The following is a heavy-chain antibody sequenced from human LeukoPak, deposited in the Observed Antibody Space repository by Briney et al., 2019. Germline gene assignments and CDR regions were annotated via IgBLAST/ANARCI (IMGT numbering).Heavy chain of an antibody. Sequence: VKPSETLSLTCTGSGGSISSYYWSWIRQPPGKGLEWIGYIYYSGSTNYNPSLKSRVTISVDTSKNQFSLKLSSVTTADTAVYYCAGGVVHGYWGQGTLVTVSS. V-gene: IGHV4-59*08. CDR3: AGGVVHGY. J-gene: IGHJ4*02. CDR2: IYYSGST. CDR1: GGSISSYY. D-gene: IGHD2-15*01.